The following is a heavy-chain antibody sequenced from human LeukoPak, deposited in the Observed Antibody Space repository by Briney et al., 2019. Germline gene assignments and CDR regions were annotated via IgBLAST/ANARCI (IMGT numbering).Heavy chain of an antibody. D-gene: IGHD3-16*02. Sequence: PSETLSLTCTVSGGSISSGGYYWSWIRQHPGKGLEWIGYIYYSGSTNYNPSLKSRVTISVDTSKNQLSLKLSSVTAADTAVYYCARVSLPPTYDYVWGSYRLIFDYWGQGTLVTVSS. CDR1: GGSISSGGYY. V-gene: IGHV4-31*03. CDR2: IYYSGST. CDR3: ARVSLPPTYDYVWGSYRLIFDY. J-gene: IGHJ4*02.